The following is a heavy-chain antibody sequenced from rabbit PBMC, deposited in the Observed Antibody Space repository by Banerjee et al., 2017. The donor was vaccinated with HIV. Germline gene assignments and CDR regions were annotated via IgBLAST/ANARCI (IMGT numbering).Heavy chain of an antibody. D-gene: IGHD6-1*01. CDR3: ARGACTYGCAGDRDYFDL. Sequence: QEQLEESGGGLVKPEGSLTLTCTASGIDFSSYYYMCWVRQAPGKGLEWIACTYVDNSGSTYYATWAKGRFTISKTSSTTVTLQMTSLTAADTATYFCARGACTYGCAGDRDYFDLWGPGTLVTVS. CDR1: GIDFSSYYY. J-gene: IGHJ4*01. V-gene: IGHV1S45*01. CDR2: TYVDNSGST.